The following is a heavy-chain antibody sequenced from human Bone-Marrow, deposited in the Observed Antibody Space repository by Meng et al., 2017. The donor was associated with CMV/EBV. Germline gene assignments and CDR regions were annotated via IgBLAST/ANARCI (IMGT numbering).Heavy chain of an antibody. J-gene: IGHJ6*02. CDR1: GFTFSSYA. V-gene: IGHV3-33*08. Sequence: GGSLRLSCAASGFTFSSYAMHWVRHAPGKGLEWVAVRWYDGSNKYYADYVKGRFTISRDHSKNTLYLQMNSLRAEDTAVYYCARPYDFWSGYLNGMDVWGQGTTVTVSS. CDR3: ARPYDFWSGYLNGMDV. CDR2: RWYDGSNK. D-gene: IGHD3-3*01.